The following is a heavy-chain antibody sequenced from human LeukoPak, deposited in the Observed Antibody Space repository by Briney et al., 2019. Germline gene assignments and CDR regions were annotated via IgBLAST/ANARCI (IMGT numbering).Heavy chain of an antibody. CDR2: ISSSSSTYI. CDR1: GFTFDDYT. Sequence: WGSLGLSCAASGFTFDDYTMHWVRQAPGKGLEWVSSISSSSSTYIYYSDSVKGRFTISRDNAKNSLYLQMNSLRAEDTAVYYCARGYNYGDYYYYYMDVWGKGTTVTVSS. J-gene: IGHJ6*03. CDR3: ARGYNYGDYYYYYMDV. D-gene: IGHD5-18*01. V-gene: IGHV3-21*06.